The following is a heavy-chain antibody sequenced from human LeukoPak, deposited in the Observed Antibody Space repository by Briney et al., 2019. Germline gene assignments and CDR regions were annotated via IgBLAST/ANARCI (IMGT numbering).Heavy chain of an antibody. J-gene: IGHJ3*02. Sequence: GASVKVSCKASGYTFSSYGISWVRQAPGQGLEWMGWISTYNGNTKYAQNLQGRVTMTTDTSTSTAYMELRSLRSDDTAVYYCASFGLERARGAFDIWGQGTMVTVSS. CDR2: ISTYNGNT. CDR1: GYTFSSYG. D-gene: IGHD1-1*01. V-gene: IGHV1-18*01. CDR3: ASFGLERARGAFDI.